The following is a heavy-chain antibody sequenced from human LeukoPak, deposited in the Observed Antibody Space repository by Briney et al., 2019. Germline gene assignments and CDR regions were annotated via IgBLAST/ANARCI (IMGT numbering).Heavy chain of an antibody. CDR3: ARTGTTFDY. J-gene: IGHJ4*02. CDR2: VNRDGSET. V-gene: IGHV3-7*03. Sequence: GGSLRLSCAASGFTLSNHWMTWVRQVPGRGPEWVANVNRDGSETYYLDSVKGRFTISRDNAKNSLYLQMDSLRAEDTAVYYCARTGTTFDYWGQGTLVTVSS. D-gene: IGHD1-7*01. CDR1: GFTLSNHW.